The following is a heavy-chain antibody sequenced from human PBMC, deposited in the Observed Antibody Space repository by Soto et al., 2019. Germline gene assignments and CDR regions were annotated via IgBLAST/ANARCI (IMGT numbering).Heavy chain of an antibody. J-gene: IGHJ3*02. CDR2: IYETGST. CDR3: ARLRLSAPPWVAFDI. Sequence: SETLSLTCTVSGGSISSFYWSWIRQPPGKGLEYIGYIYETGSTNYNPSLQSRGTMSIDTSKNQFSLKLNSVTAADTAVYYCARLRLSAPPWVAFDIWGQGTLVTVSS. V-gene: IGHV4-59*08. CDR1: GGSISSFY. D-gene: IGHD3-16*02.